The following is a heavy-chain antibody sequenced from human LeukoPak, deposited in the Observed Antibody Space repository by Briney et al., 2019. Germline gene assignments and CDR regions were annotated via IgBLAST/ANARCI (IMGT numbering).Heavy chain of an antibody. CDR1: GFTFSNYW. V-gene: IGHV3-7*01. D-gene: IGHD3-16*01. CDR3: AKIEGNDGVCNSWGYDY. J-gene: IGHJ4*02. Sequence: GGSLRLSCEASGFTFSNYWMSWVRQAPGKGLEWVANIKEDGSAQYYVDSVRGRFIISRDNAKSSHFLHMNGLRDEDTAVYYCAKIEGNDGVCNSWGYDYWGQGILVTVSS. CDR2: IKEDGSAQ.